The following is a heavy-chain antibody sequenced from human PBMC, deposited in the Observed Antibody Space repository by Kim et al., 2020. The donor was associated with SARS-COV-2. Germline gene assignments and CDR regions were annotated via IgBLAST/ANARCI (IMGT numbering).Heavy chain of an antibody. D-gene: IGHD3-10*01. CDR3: AALDTVQVPGGI. Sequence: DVDSVKGRFNMSRDNAKNSLYLQMSSLRTEDTAIYYCAALDTVQVPGGIWGQGTLVTVSS. V-gene: IGHV3-7*01. J-gene: IGHJ4*02.